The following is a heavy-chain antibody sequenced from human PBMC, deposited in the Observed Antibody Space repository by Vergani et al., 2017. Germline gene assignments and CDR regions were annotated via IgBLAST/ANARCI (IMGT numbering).Heavy chain of an antibody. V-gene: IGHV4-34*01. CDR1: GGSFSGYY. J-gene: IGHJ4*02. CDR3: ARDSIAAAGYGFPTDY. Sequence: QVQLQQWGAGLLKPSETLSLTCAVYGGSFSGYYWSWIRQPPGKGLEWIGEINHSGSTNYNPSLKSRVTISVDTSKNQFSLKLSSVTAADTAVYYCARDSIAAAGYGFPTDYWGQGTLVTVSS. CDR2: INHSGST. D-gene: IGHD6-13*01.